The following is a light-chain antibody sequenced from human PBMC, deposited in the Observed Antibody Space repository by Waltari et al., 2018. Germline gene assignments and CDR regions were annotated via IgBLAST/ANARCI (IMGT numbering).Light chain of an antibody. Sequence: QSVLTQPPSVSAAPGQKVTISCSGSSPNIGSNFVSWYQQLPGEAPKLPIYENDKRPSDIPDRISGSKAGTSAALGITGLQTGDEADYYCGTWDASLHAGVFGGGTKLTVL. CDR3: GTWDASLHAGV. CDR2: END. CDR1: SPNIGSNF. J-gene: IGLJ3*02. V-gene: IGLV1-51*02.